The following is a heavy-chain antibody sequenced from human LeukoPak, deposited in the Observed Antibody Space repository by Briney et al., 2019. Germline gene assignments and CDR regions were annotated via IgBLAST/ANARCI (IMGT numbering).Heavy chain of an antibody. CDR2: MYYTGST. V-gene: IGHV4-59*08. Sequence: PSETLSLTCTVSGGSISGYYWSWIRQSPGKGLVWIGYMYYTGSTNYNPSLKSRVALSIDMSKNQSSLKLRSVTAADTALYYCARHFTYYYDSNGYPRDGFDIWGQGTTVTVSS. CDR3: ARHFTYYYDSNGYPRDGFDI. J-gene: IGHJ3*02. CDR1: GGSISGYY. D-gene: IGHD3-22*01.